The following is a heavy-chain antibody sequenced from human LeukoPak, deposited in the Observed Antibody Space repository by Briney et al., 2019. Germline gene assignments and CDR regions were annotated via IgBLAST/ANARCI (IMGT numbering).Heavy chain of an antibody. J-gene: IGHJ3*02. CDR2: IYYSGST. CDR1: GGSISSSSYY. Sequence: SETLSLTCTVSGGSISSSSYYWGWIRQPPGKGLEWIGSIYYSGSTNYNPSLKSRVTISVDTSKNQFSLKLSSVTAADTAVYYCASVATIRGVHDAFDIWGQGTMVTVSS. D-gene: IGHD5-12*01. CDR3: ASVATIRGVHDAFDI. V-gene: IGHV4-39*07.